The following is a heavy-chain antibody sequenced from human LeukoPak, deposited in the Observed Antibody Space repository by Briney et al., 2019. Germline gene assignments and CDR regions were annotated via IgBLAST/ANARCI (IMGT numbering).Heavy chain of an antibody. D-gene: IGHD1-26*01. CDR3: ARGVRIVGATRLDY. V-gene: IGHV3-30-3*01. CDR2: ISYDGSNK. J-gene: IGHJ4*02. Sequence: GGSLRLSCAASGFTFSSYAMHWVRQAPGKGLEWVAVISYDGSNKYYADSVKGRFTISRDNSKNTLYLQMNSLGAEDTAVYYCARGVRIVGATRLDYWGQGTLVTVSS. CDR1: GFTFSSYA.